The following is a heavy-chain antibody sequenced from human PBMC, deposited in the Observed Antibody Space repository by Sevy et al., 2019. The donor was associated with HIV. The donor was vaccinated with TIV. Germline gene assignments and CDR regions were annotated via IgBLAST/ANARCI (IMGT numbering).Heavy chain of an antibody. V-gene: IGHV5-51*01. CDR3: ARRVVPDATKVGAFDY. CDR1: GYSFTSYW. Sequence: GKSLKISCKGSGYSFTSYWIGWVRQMPGKGLEWMGIMYPGDSDTRYSPSFQGQVTISADKSISTAYLQWSSLKASDTAMYYCARRVVPDATKVGAFDYWGQGTLVTVSS. CDR2: MYPGDSDT. D-gene: IGHD2-2*01. J-gene: IGHJ4*02.